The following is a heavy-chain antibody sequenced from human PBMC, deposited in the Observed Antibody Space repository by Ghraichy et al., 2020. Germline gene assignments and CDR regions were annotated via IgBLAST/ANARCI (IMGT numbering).Heavy chain of an antibody. J-gene: IGHJ3*02. Sequence: ASVKVSCKASGDTFPSYGITWLRQAPGQGFEWMGWISTYSGNRNYAQTLQDRLTMTTDTSTNTVYLELRSLRSDDTAIYSCASNTRSWLGDTFDIWGQEKMVTVSS. CDR1: GDTFPSYG. D-gene: IGHD5-12*01. CDR3: ASNTRSWLGDTFDI. V-gene: IGHV1-18*01. CDR2: ISTYSGNR.